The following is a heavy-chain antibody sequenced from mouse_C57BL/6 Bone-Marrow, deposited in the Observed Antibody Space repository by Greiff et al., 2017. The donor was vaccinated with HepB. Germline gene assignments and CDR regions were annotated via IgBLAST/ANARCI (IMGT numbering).Heavy chain of an antibody. Sequence: EVQLQQSGPVLVKPGASVKMSCKASGYTFTDYYMNWVKQSHGKSLEWIGVINPYNGGTSYNQKFKGKATLTVDKSSSTAYMELNSLTSEDSAVYYCARWRVYYGSSYPWYFDVWGTGTTVTVSS. D-gene: IGHD1-1*01. J-gene: IGHJ1*03. CDR2: INPYNGGT. CDR1: GYTFTDYY. V-gene: IGHV1-19*01. CDR3: ARWRVYYGSSYPWYFDV.